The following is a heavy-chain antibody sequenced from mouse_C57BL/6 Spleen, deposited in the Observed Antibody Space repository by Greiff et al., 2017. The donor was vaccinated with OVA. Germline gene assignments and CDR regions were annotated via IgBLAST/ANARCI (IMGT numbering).Heavy chain of an antibody. J-gene: IGHJ2*01. CDR3: ARIVAKNFDY. V-gene: IGHV1-26*01. Sequence: VQLQQSGPELVKPGASVKISCKASGYTFTDYYMNWVKQSHGKSLEWIGDINPNNGGTSYNQKFKGKATLTVDKSSSTAYMELRSLTSEDSAVYYCARIVAKNFDYWGQGTTLTVSS. D-gene: IGHD1-1*01. CDR2: INPNNGGT. CDR1: GYTFTDYY.